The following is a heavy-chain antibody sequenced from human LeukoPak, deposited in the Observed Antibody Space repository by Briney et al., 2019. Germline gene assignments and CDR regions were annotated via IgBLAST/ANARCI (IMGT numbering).Heavy chain of an antibody. CDR1: GGSISSYY. J-gene: IGHJ6*03. V-gene: IGHV4-59*01. CDR2: IYYSGST. D-gene: IGHD3-22*01. CDR3: ARGIFNYYDSSGYYDFYYYYYMDV. Sequence: SETLSLTCTVSGGSISSYYWSWIRQPPGKGLDWIGYIYYSGSTNYNPSLKSRVTISVDTSKNQFSLKLSSVTAADTAVYYCARGIFNYYDSSGYYDFYYYYYMDVWGKGTTVTVSS.